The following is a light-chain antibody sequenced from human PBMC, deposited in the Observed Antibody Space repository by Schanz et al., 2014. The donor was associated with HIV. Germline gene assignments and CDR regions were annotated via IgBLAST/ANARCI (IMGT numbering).Light chain of an antibody. CDR3: LQYDSDSWT. CDR2: GSS. Sequence: EIVMTQSPATLSVSPGERATLSCRASQSVSTNLAWYQQKPGQTPRLLIYGSSTRATGVPARFSGSGSGTDFTLTISSLQPEDFATYFCLQYDSDSWTFGQGTKLDIQ. V-gene: IGKV3-15*01. J-gene: IGKJ2*02. CDR1: QSVSTN.